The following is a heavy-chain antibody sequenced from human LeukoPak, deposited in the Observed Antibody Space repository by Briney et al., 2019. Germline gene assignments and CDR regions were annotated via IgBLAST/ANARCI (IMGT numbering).Heavy chain of an antibody. CDR1: GGSISSGSYY. V-gene: IGHV4-61*02. CDR3: VKEGF. J-gene: IGHJ4*02. Sequence: SETLSLTCTVSGGSISSGSYYWSWIRQPAGKGLEWIGRIYTSGSTYYNPSLKSRVTISQDTSKNQFSLKLDSVTAADTALYYCVKEGFWGRGTLVTVSS. CDR2: IYTSGST.